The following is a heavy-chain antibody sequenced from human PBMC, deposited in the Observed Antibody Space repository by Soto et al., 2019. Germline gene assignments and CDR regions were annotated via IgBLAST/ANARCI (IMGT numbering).Heavy chain of an antibody. Sequence: GGSLRLSCAASGFTFSSYGMHWVRQAPGKGLEWVAVISYDGSNKYYADSVKGRFTISRDNSKNTLYLQMNSLRAEDTAVYYCAKDGYGDSSYYYYSYMDVWGKGTTVTVSS. CDR2: ISYDGSNK. CDR3: AKDGYGDSSYYYYSYMDV. D-gene: IGHD4-17*01. V-gene: IGHV3-30*18. CDR1: GFTFSSYG. J-gene: IGHJ6*03.